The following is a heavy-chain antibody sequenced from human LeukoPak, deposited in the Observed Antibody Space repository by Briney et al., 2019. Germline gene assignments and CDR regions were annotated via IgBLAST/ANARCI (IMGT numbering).Heavy chain of an antibody. CDR1: GGSISNYY. D-gene: IGHD6-6*01. CDR2: VHYSGST. CDR3: AREPNLVGFDT. Sequence: SETLSLTCPVSGGSISNYYYWTWIRQPPGKGLEWIGYVHYSGSTNYNPSLKSRVTISVDKSKYQFSLNLSSVTAADTAVYYCAREPNLVGFDTWGQGTMVTVSS. V-gene: IGHV4-59*01. J-gene: IGHJ3*02.